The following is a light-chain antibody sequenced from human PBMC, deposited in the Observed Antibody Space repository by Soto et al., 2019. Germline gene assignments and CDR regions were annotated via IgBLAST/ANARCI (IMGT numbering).Light chain of an antibody. CDR3: QQSYSTPPEWR. CDR1: QSISSD. CDR2: AAY. Sequence: MNHSPSTLSAYEGDRATLTFRTSQSISSDLALYQQKPGKAPKLLIYAAYTLQSGIPSRFSGSGSGTDFTLTISSLQPEDFATYYCQQSYSTPPEWRFGQGTMVDIK. V-gene: IGKV1-39*01. J-gene: IGKJ1*01.